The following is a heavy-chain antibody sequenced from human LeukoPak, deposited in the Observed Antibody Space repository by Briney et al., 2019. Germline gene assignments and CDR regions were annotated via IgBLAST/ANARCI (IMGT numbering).Heavy chain of an antibody. CDR3: ARVGERAAAGTDYYGMDV. D-gene: IGHD6-13*01. V-gene: IGHV4-31*03. CDR2: VYYSGST. CDR1: GGSISSGGYY. J-gene: IGHJ6*02. Sequence: SETLSLTCTVSGGSISSGGYYWSWIRQHPGKGLEWIGYVYYSGSTYYNPSLKSRVTISVDTSKNQFSLKLSSVTAADTAVYYCARVGERAAAGTDYYGMDVWGQGTTVTVSS.